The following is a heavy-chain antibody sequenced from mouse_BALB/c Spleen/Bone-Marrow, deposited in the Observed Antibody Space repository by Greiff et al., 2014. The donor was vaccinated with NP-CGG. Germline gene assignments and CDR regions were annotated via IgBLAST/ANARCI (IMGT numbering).Heavy chain of an antibody. J-gene: IGHJ2*01. V-gene: IGHV14-3*02. D-gene: IGHD2-3*01. Sequence: EVKLAESGAELVKPGASVRLSCTASGFNIKDTYMHWVKQRPDQGLEWIGRIDPANGNAKHDPKFQGKAAITADTSSNTTYLQLSSLTSEDTAVYYCAIYFYFDYWGQGTTLAVSS. CDR2: IDPANGNA. CDR1: GFNIKDTY. CDR3: AIYFYFDY.